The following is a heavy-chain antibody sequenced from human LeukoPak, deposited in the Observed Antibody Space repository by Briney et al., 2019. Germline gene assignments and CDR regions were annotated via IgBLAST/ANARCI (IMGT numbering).Heavy chain of an antibody. Sequence: GGSLRLSCAASGFTFSSHAMGWARQAPGKGLEWVSAISGSGGSTYYADSVKGRFTISRDKSKNTLYLQMNSLRAEDTAVYYCAKGLAVARHFDYWGQGTLVTVSS. J-gene: IGHJ4*02. D-gene: IGHD6-19*01. V-gene: IGHV3-23*01. CDR2: ISGSGGST. CDR1: GFTFSSHA. CDR3: AKGLAVARHFDY.